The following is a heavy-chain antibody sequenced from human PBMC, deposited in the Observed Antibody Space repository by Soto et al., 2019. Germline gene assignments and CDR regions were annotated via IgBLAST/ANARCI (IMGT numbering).Heavy chain of an antibody. CDR3: AKNSGGTCYSAVAY. D-gene: IGHD2-15*01. Sequence: GGSLRLSCAASGFSFSSYAMSWVRQAPGEGLEWVSAICGNGVSTYYADSVKGRFTVSRDDSKNTLYLQMNSLRADDTAVYYCAKNSGGTCYSAVAYWGQGTLVTVSS. V-gene: IGHV3-23*01. CDR2: ICGNGVST. CDR1: GFSFSSYA. J-gene: IGHJ4*02.